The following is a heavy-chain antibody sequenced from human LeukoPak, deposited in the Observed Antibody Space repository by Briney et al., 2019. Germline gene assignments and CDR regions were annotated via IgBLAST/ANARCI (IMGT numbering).Heavy chain of an antibody. V-gene: IGHV1-2*05. CDR1: GYTFTGYY. CDR3: ARDYCGGDCFPDY. J-gene: IGHJ4*02. CDR2: INPNSGDT. D-gene: IGHD2-21*02. Sequence: ASVKVSCKASGYTFTGYYMHWVRQAPGQGLEWMGRINPNSGDTNYAQKFQGRVTMTRDTSISTAYMELSRLRSDDTVVYYCARDYCGGDCFPDYWGQGTLVTVSS.